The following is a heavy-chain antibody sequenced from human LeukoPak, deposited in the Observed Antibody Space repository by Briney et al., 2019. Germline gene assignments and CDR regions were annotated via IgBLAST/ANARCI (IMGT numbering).Heavy chain of an antibody. CDR3: ARGGWELSY. Sequence: GGSLRLSCAASGFTFSNYAMSWVRQAAGKGLEWVSAISGSGDTTYYADSVKGRSTISRDNSKHTLYLQMNSLRAEDTAVYYCARGGWELSYWGQGTLVTVSS. CDR2: ISGSGDTT. CDR1: GFTFSNYA. V-gene: IGHV3-23*01. D-gene: IGHD1-26*01. J-gene: IGHJ4*02.